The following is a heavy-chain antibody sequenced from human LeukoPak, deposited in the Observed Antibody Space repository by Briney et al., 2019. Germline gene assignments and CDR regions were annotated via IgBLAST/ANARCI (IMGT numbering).Heavy chain of an antibody. Sequence: ETLSLTCNVSGGSTSGYYWSWIRQSPGEGLEWIGYVYYSGSTNYNPSLKSRVTISVDASKNQFSLKLSSVTAADTAVYYCARRGTYDWFDPWGQGTLVTVSS. J-gene: IGHJ5*02. V-gene: IGHV4-59*01. CDR3: ARRGTYDWFDP. D-gene: IGHD4-17*01. CDR2: VYYSGST. CDR1: GGSTSGYY.